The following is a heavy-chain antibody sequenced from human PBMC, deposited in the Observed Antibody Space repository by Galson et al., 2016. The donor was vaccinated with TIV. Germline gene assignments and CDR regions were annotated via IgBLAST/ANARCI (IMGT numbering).Heavy chain of an antibody. D-gene: IGHD2-21*02. J-gene: IGHJ4*02. CDR2: TNWNGGST. CDR3: ARVRSCGGDCYCFDY. Sequence: SLRLSCAASGFIFDDYDMTWIRQVPGKGLEWVADTNWNGGSTGYADSVKGRFTISRDNAKNSLYLDVNNLRTEDTALYHCARVRSCGGDCYCFDYWGQGTLVTVSS. CDR1: GFIFDDYD. V-gene: IGHV3-20*01.